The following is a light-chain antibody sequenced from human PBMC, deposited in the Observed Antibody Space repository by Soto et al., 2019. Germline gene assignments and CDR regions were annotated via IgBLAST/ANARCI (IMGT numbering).Light chain of an antibody. CDR1: SSDVGTYDL. CDR2: EGT. V-gene: IGLV2-23*01. Sequence: QSALTQPASVSGSPGQSIAISCTGTSSDVGTYDLVSWYQQHPGKAPKLMIYEGTKRPSGVSNRFSGSKSANTASLTISGLQPEDEDDYYCCSSAGSSLYVFGSGTKVTVL. J-gene: IGLJ1*01. CDR3: CSSAGSSLYV.